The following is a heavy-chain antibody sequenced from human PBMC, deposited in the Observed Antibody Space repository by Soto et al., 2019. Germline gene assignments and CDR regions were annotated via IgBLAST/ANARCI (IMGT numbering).Heavy chain of an antibody. D-gene: IGHD2-2*01. V-gene: IGHV4-61*01. J-gene: IGHJ6*02. CDR3: ARDIYCSGTSCDSDV. CDR1: GGSVSSGSYY. CDR2: IYYSVST. Sequence: SETLPLTCTASGGSVSSGSYYWSWIRQPPGKGLEWIGYIYYSVSTNYNPSLKSRVTISVATSNNQFSLRLSSVTAADTAVYYCARDIYCSGTSCDSDVWGQGTTVTVSS.